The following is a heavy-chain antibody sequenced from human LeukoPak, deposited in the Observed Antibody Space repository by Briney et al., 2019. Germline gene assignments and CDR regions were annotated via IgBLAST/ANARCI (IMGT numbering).Heavy chain of an antibody. CDR1: GFSFSAYW. Sequence: GGSLTLSCAASGFSFSAYWMTWVRQPPGAGLEFVANINPVGTATYYADPVKGRFTISRDNAKNLVYLQMNSLRAEDTAVYHCGRFGYVAGVDLWGQGTLVTLSS. D-gene: IGHD3-10*01. V-gene: IGHV3-7*01. CDR3: GRFGYVAGVDL. J-gene: IGHJ4*02. CDR2: INPVGTAT.